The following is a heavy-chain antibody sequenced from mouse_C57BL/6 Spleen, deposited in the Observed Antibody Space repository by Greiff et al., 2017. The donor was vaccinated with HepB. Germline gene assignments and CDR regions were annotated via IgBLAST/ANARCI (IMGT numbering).Heavy chain of an antibody. V-gene: IGHV1-42*01. CDR1: GYSFTGYY. CDR3: ARTGTFDY. CDR2: INPSTGGT. D-gene: IGHD4-1*01. Sequence: EVQLQQSGPELVKPGASVKISCKASGYSFTGYYMNWVKQSPEKSLEWIGEINPSTGGTTYNQKFKAKATLTVDKSSSTAYMQLKSLTSEDSAVYYCARTGTFDYWGQCTTLTVSS. J-gene: IGHJ2*01.